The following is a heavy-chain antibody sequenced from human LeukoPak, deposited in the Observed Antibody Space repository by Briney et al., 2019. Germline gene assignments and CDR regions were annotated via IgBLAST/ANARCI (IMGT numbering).Heavy chain of an antibody. D-gene: IGHD2-15*01. CDR1: GFTFSSYS. CDR2: ISSSSSYM. Sequence: GSLRLSCAASGFTFSSYSMNWVRQAPGKGLEWVSSISSSSSYMYYADSVKGRFTISRDNAKNSLYLQMNSLRAEDTAVYYCARDVRDIVVVVASPEDYYYGMDVWGKGTTVTVSS. J-gene: IGHJ6*04. CDR3: ARDVRDIVVVVASPEDYYYGMDV. V-gene: IGHV3-21*01.